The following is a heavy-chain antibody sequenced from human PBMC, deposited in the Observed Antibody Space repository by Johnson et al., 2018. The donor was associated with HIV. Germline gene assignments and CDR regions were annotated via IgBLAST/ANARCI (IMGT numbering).Heavy chain of an antibody. CDR2: ISGSGGST. CDR1: GFTVSSSS. J-gene: IGHJ3*02. D-gene: IGHD5/OR15-5a*01. Sequence: VQLVESGGGLVQPGGSLRLSCVEYGFTVSSSSMSWVRQAPGKGLEWVSVISGSGGSTGDADSAKGRFTISRDNSKNTLYLQINSLRADDTAVYYCARGSGLADAFDIWGQGTMVTVSS. CDR3: ARGSGLADAFDI. V-gene: IGHV3-23*04.